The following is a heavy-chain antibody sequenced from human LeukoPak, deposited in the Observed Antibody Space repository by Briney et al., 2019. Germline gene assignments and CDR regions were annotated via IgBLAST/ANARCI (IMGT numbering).Heavy chain of an antibody. Sequence: SETLSLTCTVSGGSISSYYWSWIRQPAGKGLEWIGRIYYSGSTNYNPSLKSRVTISVDTSNNHISLKLSSVTAADTAVYYCARARGVTTVRAFDYWGQGTLVTVSS. V-gene: IGHV4-4*07. D-gene: IGHD4-17*01. CDR3: ARARGVTTVRAFDY. CDR2: IYYSGST. J-gene: IGHJ4*02. CDR1: GGSISSYY.